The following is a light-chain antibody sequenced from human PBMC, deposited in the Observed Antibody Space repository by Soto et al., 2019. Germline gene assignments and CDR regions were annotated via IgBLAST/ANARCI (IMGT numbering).Light chain of an antibody. CDR3: QKYDTSPYT. Sequence: ESVLTHSPGTLSLSPGERATLSCRASQTVIKNYLAWYQRKPGQAPRLLIYGASNRATGIPDRFSGDGSGTDFTLTINRLEAEDSALYYCQKYDTSPYTFGQGTKLEIK. CDR2: GAS. V-gene: IGKV3-20*01. CDR1: QTVIKNY. J-gene: IGKJ2*01.